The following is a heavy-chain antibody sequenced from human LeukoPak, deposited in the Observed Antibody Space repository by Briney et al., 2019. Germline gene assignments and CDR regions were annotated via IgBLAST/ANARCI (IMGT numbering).Heavy chain of an antibody. CDR3: ANLYSSGWYDGGPTPFDY. CDR1: GFTFTKYW. J-gene: IGHJ4*02. Sequence: PGDSLRLSCAASGFTFTKYWMTWVRQAPGKGLEWVGNIKQDGSDKNYMDSVKGRFTISRDNTKNTLYLQMNSLRAEDTAVYYCANLYSSGWYDGGPTPFDYWGQGTLVTVSS. CDR2: IKQDGSDK. D-gene: IGHD6-19*01. V-gene: IGHV3-7*03.